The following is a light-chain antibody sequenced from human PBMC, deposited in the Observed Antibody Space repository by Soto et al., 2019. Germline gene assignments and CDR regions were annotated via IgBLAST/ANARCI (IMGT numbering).Light chain of an antibody. CDR2: GAS. CDR3: QHYNNWPT. CDR1: QSVSSN. Sequence: EIVITQSPTTLSVSPRERATLSCRASQSVSSNLAWYQQKPGQAPRVLIYGASTRATNIPARFSGSGSGTDFTLTISSLQSEDFALYYCQHYNNWPTFGQGTKVDIK. V-gene: IGKV3-15*01. J-gene: IGKJ1*01.